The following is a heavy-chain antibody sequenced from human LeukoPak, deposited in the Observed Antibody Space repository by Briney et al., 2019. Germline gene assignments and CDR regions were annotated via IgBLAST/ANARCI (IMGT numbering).Heavy chain of an antibody. V-gene: IGHV4-38-2*01. D-gene: IGHD1-26*01. J-gene: IGHJ3*02. CDR2: IYHSGST. CDR1: GYSISSGYY. CDR3: ARLKRQVGAITRANAFDI. Sequence: PSETLSLTCAVSGYSISSGYYWGWIRQPPGKGLEWIGSIYHSGSTYYNPSLKSRVTISVDTSKNQFSLKLSSVTAADTAVYYCARLKRQVGAITRANAFDIWGQGTMVTVS.